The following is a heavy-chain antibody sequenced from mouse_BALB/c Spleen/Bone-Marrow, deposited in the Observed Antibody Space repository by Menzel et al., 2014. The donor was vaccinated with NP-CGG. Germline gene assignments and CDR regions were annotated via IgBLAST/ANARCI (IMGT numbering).Heavy chain of an antibody. CDR3: TRLTYYGLTDY. V-gene: IGHV4-1*02. CDR1: GFDFSRYW. J-gene: IGHJ2*01. CDR2: INPESSTI. Sequence: EVNVVESGGGLVQPGGSLKLSCTASGFDFSRYWMSWVRQASGKGLQWIGEINPESSTINYTPSLKDKFIISRDNAKNTLYLQMSKVRSEDTALYYCTRLTYYGLTDYWGQGTTLTVSS. D-gene: IGHD1-2*01.